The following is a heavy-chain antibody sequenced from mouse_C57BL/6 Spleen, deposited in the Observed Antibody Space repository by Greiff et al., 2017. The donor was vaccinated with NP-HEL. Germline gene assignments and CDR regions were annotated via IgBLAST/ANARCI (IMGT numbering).Heavy chain of an antibody. Sequence: EVKLQESGPGLVKPSQSLSLTCSVTGYSITSGYYWNWIRQFPGNKLEWMGYISYDGSNNYNPSLKNRISITRDTSKNQFFLKLNSVTTEDTATYYCARERRYYYAMDYWGQGTSVTVSS. J-gene: IGHJ4*01. V-gene: IGHV3-6*01. CDR1: GYSITSGYY. CDR3: ARERRYYYAMDY. CDR2: ISYDGSN.